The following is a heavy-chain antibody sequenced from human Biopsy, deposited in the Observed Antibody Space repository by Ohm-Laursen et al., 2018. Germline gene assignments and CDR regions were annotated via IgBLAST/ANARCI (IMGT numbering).Heavy chain of an antibody. CDR2: IDDTRNT. V-gene: IGHV4-59*01. CDR3: ARDVWQGYTYGFFES. Sequence: TLSLTCTVSGDSINNFFWSWIRQPPGKGLEWIAYIDDTRNTKYNPSLLTRVTISIDTSRNQFSLEMTSMTAADTAVYYCARDVWQGYTYGFFESWGQGTLVTVSS. D-gene: IGHD5-18*01. CDR1: GDSINNFF. J-gene: IGHJ4*02.